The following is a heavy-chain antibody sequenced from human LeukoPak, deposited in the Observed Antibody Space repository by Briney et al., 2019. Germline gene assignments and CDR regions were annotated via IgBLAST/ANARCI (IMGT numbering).Heavy chain of an antibody. D-gene: IGHD3-16*01. V-gene: IGHV3-11*04. Sequence: AAGSLRLSCAASGFTFSNYYMSWIRQAPGKGLDWISYISNGATSMSYADSVKGRFTISRDSAKNSLYLQMNNLTAEDTAVYYCARLIKFGTSGYSFDYWGQGTLVTVSS. CDR3: ARLIKFGTSGYSFDY. CDR1: GFTFSNYY. CDR2: ISNGATSM. J-gene: IGHJ4*02.